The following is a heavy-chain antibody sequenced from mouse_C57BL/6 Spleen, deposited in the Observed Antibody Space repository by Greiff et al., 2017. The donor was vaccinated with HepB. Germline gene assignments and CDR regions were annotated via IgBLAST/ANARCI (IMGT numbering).Heavy chain of an antibody. CDR3: RVGAYYSNLFAY. D-gene: IGHD2-5*01. Sequence: VQLQQSGPELVKPGASVKMSCKASGYTFTDYYMHWVKQKPGKGLEWIGEIYPGSGNTYYNEKFKGKATLTADTSSSTAYMQLSSLTSEDSAVYFCARVGAYYSNLFAYWGQGTLVTVSA. CDR1: YTFTDYYM. V-gene: IGHV1-83*01. J-gene: IGHJ3*01. CDR2: YPGSGNTY.